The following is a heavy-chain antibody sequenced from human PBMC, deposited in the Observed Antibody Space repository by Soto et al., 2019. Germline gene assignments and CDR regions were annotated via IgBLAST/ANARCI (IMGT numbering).Heavy chain of an antibody. Sequence: PGGSLRLPCAASGFTFSSYGMHWVRQAPGKGLEGVAVISYDGSNKYYADSVKGRFTISRDNSKNTLYLQMNSLRAEDTAVYYCAKDLTDYYDSSGYYSDYYYYGMDVWGQGTTVTVSS. J-gene: IGHJ6*02. CDR2: ISYDGSNK. CDR3: AKDLTDYYDSSGYYSDYYYYGMDV. D-gene: IGHD3-22*01. V-gene: IGHV3-30*18. CDR1: GFTFSSYG.